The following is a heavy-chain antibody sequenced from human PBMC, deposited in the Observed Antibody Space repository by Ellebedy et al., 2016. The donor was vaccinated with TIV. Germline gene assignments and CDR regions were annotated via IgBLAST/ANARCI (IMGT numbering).Heavy chain of an antibody. CDR2: IIPIFGTA. D-gene: IGHD3-3*01. V-gene: IGHV1-69*13. CDR1: RGTFSSYA. CDR3: ARSSGRYDFWSGFQITTHYYMDV. Sequence: SVKVSXKASRGTFSSYAISWVRQAPGQGLEWMGGIIPIFGTANYAQKFQGRATITADESTSTAYMELSSLRSEDTAVYYCARSSGRYDFWSGFQITTHYYMDVWGKGTTVTVSS. J-gene: IGHJ6*03.